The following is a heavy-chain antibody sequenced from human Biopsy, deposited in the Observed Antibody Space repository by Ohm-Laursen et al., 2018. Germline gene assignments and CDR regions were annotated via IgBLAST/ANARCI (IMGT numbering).Heavy chain of an antibody. CDR3: PRATNSTGWPYYYFYGMDV. CDR1: GGSISSDY. V-gene: IGHV4-59*01. J-gene: IGHJ6*02. D-gene: IGHD2/OR15-2a*01. CDR2: IYYSGST. Sequence: GTLSFTCTVSGGSISSDYWSWIRQTPGKGLEWSGYIYYSGSTNYNPSLKSRVTISVDTSKNQFSLRLNSVTAADTAVYYCPRATNSTGWPYYYFYGMDVWGQGTTVTVSS.